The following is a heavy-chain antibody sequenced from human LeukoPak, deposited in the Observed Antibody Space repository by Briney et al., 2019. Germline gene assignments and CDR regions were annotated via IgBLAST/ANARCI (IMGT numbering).Heavy chain of an antibody. CDR2: IYYSGST. V-gene: IGHV4-30-4*01. CDR3: ARGGRPLLGNWFDP. Sequence: SETLSLTCTVSGGSISSGDYYWSWIRQPPGKGLEWIGYIYYSGSTYYNPSLKSRVTISVDTSKNQFSLKLSSVTAADTAVYYCARGGRPLLGNWFDPWGRGTLVTVSS. D-gene: IGHD2-21*02. J-gene: IGHJ5*02. CDR1: GGSISSGDYY.